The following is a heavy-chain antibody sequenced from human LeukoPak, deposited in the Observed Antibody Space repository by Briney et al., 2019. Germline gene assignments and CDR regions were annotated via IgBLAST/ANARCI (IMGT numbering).Heavy chain of an antibody. CDR3: ARGHKWNDY. CDR1: GFTFSSYG. J-gene: IGHJ4*02. CDR2: IWYDGSIQ. V-gene: IGHV3-33*01. Sequence: PGGSLRLSCAASGFTFSSYGMHWVRQAPGKGLEWVAAIWYDGSIQYYADSAKGRFTVSRDNAKNSLYLQMNSLRAEDTAVYYCARGHKWNDYWGQGTLVTVSS. D-gene: IGHD1-20*01.